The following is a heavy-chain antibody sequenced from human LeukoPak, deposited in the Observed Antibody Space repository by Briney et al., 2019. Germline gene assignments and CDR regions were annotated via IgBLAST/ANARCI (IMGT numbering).Heavy chain of an antibody. Sequence: GGSLRLSCVASGFTFSRYSMNWVRQAPGKGLEWVSSISSSGTYILCADSMKGRFTLSRDNANNSLYLQMNSLRAEDTAVYYCARVSESEWNFDLWGRGTLVTVSS. CDR2: ISSSGTYI. CDR3: ARVSESEWNFDL. V-gene: IGHV3-21*01. D-gene: IGHD1-14*01. CDR1: GFTFSRYS. J-gene: IGHJ2*01.